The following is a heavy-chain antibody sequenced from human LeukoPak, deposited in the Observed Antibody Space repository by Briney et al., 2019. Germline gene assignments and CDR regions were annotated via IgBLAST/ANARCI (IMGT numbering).Heavy chain of an antibody. Sequence: PGGSLRLSCAASGFTCDDYAMHWVRQAPGKGLEWVSGISWNSGSIGYADSVKGRFTISRDNAKNSLHLQMNSLRAEDTALYYCAKVGRRLAARYYFDYWGRGTLVTVSS. D-gene: IGHD6-6*01. J-gene: IGHJ4*02. CDR1: GFTCDDYA. CDR2: ISWNSGSI. CDR3: AKVGRRLAARYYFDY. V-gene: IGHV3-9*01.